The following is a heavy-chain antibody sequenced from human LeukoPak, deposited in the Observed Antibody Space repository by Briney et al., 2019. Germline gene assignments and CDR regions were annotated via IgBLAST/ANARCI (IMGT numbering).Heavy chain of an antibody. V-gene: IGHV1-69*05. CDR2: INPIFGTA. CDR1: GGTFSSYA. J-gene: IGHJ4*02. CDR3: ARPGYSSGWYYFDY. D-gene: IGHD6-19*01. Sequence: ASVKVSCKASGGTFSSYAISWVRQAPGQGLEWMGRINPIFGTANYAQKFQGRVTITTDESTSTAYMELSSLRSEDTAMYYCARPGYSSGWYYFDYWGQGTLVTVSS.